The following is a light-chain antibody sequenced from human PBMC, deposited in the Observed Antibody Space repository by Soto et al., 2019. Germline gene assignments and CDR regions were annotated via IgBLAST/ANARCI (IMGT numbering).Light chain of an antibody. CDR3: QQYNNWPH. V-gene: IGKV3-15*01. CDR2: AAS. J-gene: IGKJ5*01. Sequence: EIVLTQSPGTLSLSPGERATLSCRASQSVGTSYLAWYQQKPGQAPRLLIYAASTRATGIPARFSGSGSGTEFTLTISSLQSEDFAVYYCQQYNNWPHFGQGTRLEI. CDR1: QSVGTS.